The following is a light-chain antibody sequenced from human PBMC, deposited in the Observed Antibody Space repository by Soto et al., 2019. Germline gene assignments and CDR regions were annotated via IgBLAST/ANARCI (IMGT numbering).Light chain of an antibody. Sequence: QSALTQPPSTSGSPGQSVTISCTGTFNDVGGYDYVSWYQQHPGKAPKLLIYEVSKRPSGVPDRFSGSKSGNTASLTVSGLQAEEEADYHCSSYAVSNNMLFGGGTKLTVL. CDR1: FNDVGGYDY. J-gene: IGLJ2*01. CDR2: EVS. CDR3: SSYAVSNNML. V-gene: IGLV2-8*01.